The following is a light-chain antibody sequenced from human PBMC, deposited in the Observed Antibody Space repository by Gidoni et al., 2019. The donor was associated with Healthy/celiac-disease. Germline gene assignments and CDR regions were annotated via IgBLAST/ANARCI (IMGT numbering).Light chain of an antibody. CDR3: QSYDSSLSGV. CDR1: SSNIGAGYD. J-gene: IGLJ3*02. Sequence: QSVLTQPPSLSGAPGPRVTITCTGSSSNIGAGYDVHWYQQRPGTATKLLNDGNSKRPAGVPDRFSGSKSGTAASLAITGLQAEDEADYYCQSYDSSLSGVFGGGTKLTVL. V-gene: IGLV1-40*01. CDR2: GNS.